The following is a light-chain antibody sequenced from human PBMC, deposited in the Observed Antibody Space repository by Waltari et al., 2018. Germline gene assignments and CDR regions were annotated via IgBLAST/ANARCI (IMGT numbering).Light chain of an antibody. J-gene: IGKJ1*01. Sequence: DIVLPHSPATLSLSPGDRATLSCRASQSISSYLAWYQQKPGQAPRLLIYDASNRATGIPARFSGSGSGTDFTLTISSLEPEDFAVYYCQQRSNWPPRWTFGQGTKVEIK. CDR1: QSISSY. CDR3: QQRSNWPPRWT. CDR2: DAS. V-gene: IGKV3-11*01.